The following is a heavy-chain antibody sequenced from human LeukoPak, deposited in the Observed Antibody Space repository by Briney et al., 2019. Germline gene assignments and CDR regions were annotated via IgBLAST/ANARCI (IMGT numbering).Heavy chain of an antibody. J-gene: IGHJ6*02. V-gene: IGHV4-30-4*01. CDR2: IYYSGST. Sequence: SETLSLTCTVSGGSISSGDYYWSWIRQPPGKGLEWIGYIYYSGSTYYNPSLKSRVTISVDTSKNQFSLKLSSVTAADTAVYHCARDWGPGFQRYYGMDVWGQGTTVTVSS. CDR3: ARDWGPGFQRYYGMDV. D-gene: IGHD3-16*01. CDR1: GGSISSGDYY.